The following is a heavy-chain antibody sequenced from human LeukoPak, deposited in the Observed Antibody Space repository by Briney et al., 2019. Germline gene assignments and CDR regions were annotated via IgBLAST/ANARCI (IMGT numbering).Heavy chain of an antibody. D-gene: IGHD3-3*01. J-gene: IGHJ4*02. CDR1: GGSISSYY. CDR2: IYYSGST. CDR3: ARRRRYDFWSGYYTPGYFDY. V-gene: IGHV4-59*01. Sequence: SETLSLTCTVSGGSISSYYWSWIRQPPGEGLEWIGYIYYSGSTNYNPSLKSRVTISVDTSKNQFSLKLSSVTAADTAVYYCARRRRYDFWSGYYTPGYFDYWGQGTLVTVSS.